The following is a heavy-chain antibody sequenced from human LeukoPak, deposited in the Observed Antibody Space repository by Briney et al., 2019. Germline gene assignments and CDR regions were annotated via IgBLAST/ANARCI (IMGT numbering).Heavy chain of an antibody. J-gene: IGHJ4*02. V-gene: IGHV1-2*02. CDR2: INPHSGGT. CDR3: VREGNELLSKNFDY. D-gene: IGHD2-21*02. CDR1: GYTFTSYG. Sequence: ASVKVSCKASGYTFTSYGISWVRQAPGQGLEWMGYINPHSGGTSSPQKFQGRVTMTTDTSISAVYMELSSLTSDDTAMYYCVREGNELLSKNFDYWGQGSLVTVSS.